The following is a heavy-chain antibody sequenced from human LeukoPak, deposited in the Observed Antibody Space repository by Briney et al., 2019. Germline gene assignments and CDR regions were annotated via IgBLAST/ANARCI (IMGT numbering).Heavy chain of an antibody. D-gene: IGHD3-16*02. V-gene: IGHV4-34*01. Sequence: SETLSLTCAVYGGSFSGYYWSWIRQPPGKGLEWIGEINHSGSTNYNPPLKSRVTISVDTSKNQFSLKLSSVTAADTAVYYCAREDVWGSYRYTGDYWGQGTLVTVSS. CDR2: INHSGST. CDR1: GGSFSGYY. J-gene: IGHJ4*02. CDR3: AREDVWGSYRYTGDY.